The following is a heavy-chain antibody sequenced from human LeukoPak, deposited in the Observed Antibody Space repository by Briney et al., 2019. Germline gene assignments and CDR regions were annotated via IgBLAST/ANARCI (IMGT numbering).Heavy chain of an antibody. CDR3: ARILPRQYRPPYYYYMDV. V-gene: IGHV3-11*04. CDR1: GFTFSDYY. J-gene: IGHJ6*03. Sequence: PGGSLRLSCAASGFTFSDYYMSWIRQAPGKGLEWVSYISSSSSTIYYADSVKGRFTISRDNAKNSLYLQMNSLRAEDTAVYYCARILPRQYRPPYYYYMDVWGKGTTVTVSS. D-gene: IGHD4-11*01. CDR2: ISSSSSTI.